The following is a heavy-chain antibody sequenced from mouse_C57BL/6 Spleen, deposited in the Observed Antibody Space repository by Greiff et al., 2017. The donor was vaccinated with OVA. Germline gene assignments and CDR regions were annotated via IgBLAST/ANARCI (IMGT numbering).Heavy chain of an antibody. V-gene: IGHV1-78*01. Sequence: LQESDAELVKPGASVKISCKVSGYTFTDHTIHWMKQRPEQGLEWIGYIYPRDGSTKYNEKFKGKATLTADKSSSTAYMQLNSLTSEDSAVYFCAFTTVVAKGAMDYWGQGTSVTVSS. CDR2: IYPRDGST. J-gene: IGHJ4*01. D-gene: IGHD1-1*01. CDR1: GYTFTDHT. CDR3: AFTTVVAKGAMDY.